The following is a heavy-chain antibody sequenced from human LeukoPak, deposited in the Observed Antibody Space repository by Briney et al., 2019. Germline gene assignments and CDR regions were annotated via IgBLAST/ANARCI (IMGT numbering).Heavy chain of an antibody. CDR2: INHSGNT. Sequence: SETLSLTCAVYGGSFSGYYWSWIRQPPGKGLEWIGEINHSGNTNSNPSLKSRVTISVHTSKNQFSLKLSSVTAADTAVYYCARDMTTVATFDFWGQGTLVTVSS. CDR1: GGSFSGYY. D-gene: IGHD4-11*01. J-gene: IGHJ4*02. CDR3: ARDMTTVATFDF. V-gene: IGHV4-34*01.